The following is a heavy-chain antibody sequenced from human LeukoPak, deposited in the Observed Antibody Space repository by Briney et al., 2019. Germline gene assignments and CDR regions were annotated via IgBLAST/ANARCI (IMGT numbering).Heavy chain of an antibody. CDR3: ARVNYYDSSGYYGDY. CDR2: IYPGDSDT. J-gene: IGHJ4*02. Sequence: GESLKISCKGSGYSFTSYWIGWVRQMPGKGLGWMGIIYPGDSDTRYSPSFQGQVTISADKSISTAYLQWSSLKASDTAMYYCARVNYYDSSGYYGDYWGQGTLVTVSS. CDR1: GYSFTSYW. D-gene: IGHD3-22*01. V-gene: IGHV5-51*01.